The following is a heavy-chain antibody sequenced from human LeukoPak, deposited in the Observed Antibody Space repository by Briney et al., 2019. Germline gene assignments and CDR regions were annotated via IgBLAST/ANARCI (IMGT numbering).Heavy chain of an antibody. CDR1: GYTFTSYA. Sequence: ASVNVSCKASGYTFTSYAMNWVRQAPGQGLEWMGWINTNTGNPTYAQGFTGRFVFSLDTSVSTAYLQISSLKAEDTAVYYCARGESYDYVWGSYQDRYGMDVWGQGTTVTVSS. CDR3: ARGESYDYVWGSYQDRYGMDV. V-gene: IGHV7-4-1*02. D-gene: IGHD3-16*02. J-gene: IGHJ6*02. CDR2: INTNTGNP.